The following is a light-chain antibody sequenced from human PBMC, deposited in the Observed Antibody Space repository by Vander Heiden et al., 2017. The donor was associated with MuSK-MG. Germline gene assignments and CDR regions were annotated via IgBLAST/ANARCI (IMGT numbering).Light chain of an antibody. Sequence: SFELTQTPSVSVAPGETARITCGANNIVSKSVHRHQQKTGQAPVLVMYYNSDRPSGIPERFSGSNSGNTATLTINRVEAGDEADYYCQVWDSSHDQVVFGGGTRLTVL. CDR1: NIVSKS. J-gene: IGLJ2*01. V-gene: IGLV3-21*01. CDR3: QVWDSSHDQVV. CDR2: YNS.